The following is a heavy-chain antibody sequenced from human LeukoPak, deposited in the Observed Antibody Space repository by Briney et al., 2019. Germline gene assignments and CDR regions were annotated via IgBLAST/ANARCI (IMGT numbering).Heavy chain of an antibody. Sequence: SGPTLVNPTQTLTLTCTFSGFSLSTSGVGVGWIRQPPGKALEWLALIYWDDDKRYSPSLKSRLTITKDTSKNQVVLTMTNMDPVXXATYYCAHRXAPTHYYDSSGYYFDYWGQGTLVTVSS. V-gene: IGHV2-5*02. CDR3: AHRXAPTHYYDSSGYYFDY. CDR2: IYWDDDK. J-gene: IGHJ4*02. CDR1: GFSLSTSGVG. D-gene: IGHD3-22*01.